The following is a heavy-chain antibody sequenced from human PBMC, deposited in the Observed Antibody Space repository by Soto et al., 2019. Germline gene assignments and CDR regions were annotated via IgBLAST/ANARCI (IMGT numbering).Heavy chain of an antibody. CDR1: GFTFSSYA. V-gene: IGHV3-23*01. D-gene: IGHD4-17*01. Sequence: GGSLRLSCAASGFTFSSYAMSWVRQAPGKGLEWVSAISGSDGSTYYADSVKGRFSISRDNSKNTQYLQMNSMRAEDTAVYYCANVYGDYYYYYGMDVWGQGTTVTVSS. J-gene: IGHJ6*02. CDR3: ANVYGDYYYYYGMDV. CDR2: ISGSDGST.